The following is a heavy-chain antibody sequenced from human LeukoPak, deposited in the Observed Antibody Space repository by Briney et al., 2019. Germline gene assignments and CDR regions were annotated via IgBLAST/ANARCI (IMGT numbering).Heavy chain of an antibody. Sequence: ASVKVSCKASGYTFTSYGISWVRQAPGQGLEWMGWISAYNGNTNYAQKLQGRVTMTTDTSTSTAYMELRSLRSDDTAVYYCARDDTIFGVVDPYCYYGMDVWGQGTTVTVSS. CDR3: ARDDTIFGVVDPYCYYGMDV. D-gene: IGHD3-3*01. J-gene: IGHJ6*02. CDR1: GYTFTSYG. V-gene: IGHV1-18*01. CDR2: ISAYNGNT.